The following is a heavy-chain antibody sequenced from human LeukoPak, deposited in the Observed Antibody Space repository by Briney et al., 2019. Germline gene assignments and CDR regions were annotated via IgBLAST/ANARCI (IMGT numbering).Heavy chain of an antibody. V-gene: IGHV1-46*01. Sequence: ASVKVSCKASGYTFTSYYMHWVRQAPGQGLEWMGIINPSGGSTSYAQKFQGRVTITRNTSISTAYMELSSLRSEDTAVYYCARGKRGYSYGYLIDYWGQGTLVTVSS. J-gene: IGHJ4*02. CDR3: ARGKRGYSYGYLIDY. CDR2: INPSGGST. CDR1: GYTFTSYY. D-gene: IGHD5-18*01.